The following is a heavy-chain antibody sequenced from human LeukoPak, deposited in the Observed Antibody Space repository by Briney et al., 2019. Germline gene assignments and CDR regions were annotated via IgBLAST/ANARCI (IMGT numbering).Heavy chain of an antibody. J-gene: IGHJ4*02. CDR1: GFTFSSYG. CDR3: AKDLFRYARQVLEIAATASFDY. D-gene: IGHD5-12*01. CDR2: ISGSGGSI. V-gene: IGHV3-23*01. Sequence: GGSLRLSCAASGFTFSSYGMSWVRQAPGKGLEWVSAISGSGGSIYYAGSVKGRFTISRDNSKNTLYLQMNSLRAEDTAVYYCAKDLFRYARQVLEIAATASFDYWGQGTLVTVSS.